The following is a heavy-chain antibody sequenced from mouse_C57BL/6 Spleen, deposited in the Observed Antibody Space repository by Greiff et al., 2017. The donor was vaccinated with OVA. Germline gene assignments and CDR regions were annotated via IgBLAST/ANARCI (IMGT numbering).Heavy chain of an antibody. CDR1: GFTFSSYS. Sequence: EVQGVESGGGLVKPGGSLKLSCAASGFTFSSYSMSWVRQTPEKRLEWVATISDGGSYTYYPDNVKGRFTISRDNATNNLYLQMSHLKAEDAAMYYCARGRGVRRGCAMDYWGKGTSVTVSS. V-gene: IGHV5-4*01. CDR2: ISDGGSYT. J-gene: IGHJ4*01. CDR3: ARGRGVRRGCAMDY.